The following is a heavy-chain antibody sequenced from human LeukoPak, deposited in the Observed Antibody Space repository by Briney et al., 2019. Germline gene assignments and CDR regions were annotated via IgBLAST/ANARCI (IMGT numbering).Heavy chain of an antibody. Sequence: GASVKVSCKASGGTFSSYAISWVRQAPGQGLEWMGRIIPILGIANYAQKFQGRVTITADKSTSTAYMELSSLRSEDTAVYYCARRGPSSSRFTSFDYWGQGTLVTVSS. CDR2: IIPILGIA. CDR3: ARRGPSSSRFTSFDY. J-gene: IGHJ4*02. CDR1: GGTFSSYA. D-gene: IGHD6-6*01. V-gene: IGHV1-69*04.